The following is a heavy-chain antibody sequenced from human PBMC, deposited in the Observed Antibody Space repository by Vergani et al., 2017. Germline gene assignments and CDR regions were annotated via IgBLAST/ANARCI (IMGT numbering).Heavy chain of an antibody. CDR1: GGSISSYY. CDR2: IYYSGST. CDR3: AREGSSGYYPYYFDY. V-gene: IGHV4-59*01. D-gene: IGHD3-22*01. J-gene: IGHJ4*02. Sequence: QVQLQESGPGLVKPSETLSLTCTVSGGSISSYYWSWIRQPPGKGLEWIGYIYYSGSTNYNPSLKRRVTISVDTSKNQFSLKLSSVTAADTAVYYCAREGSSGYYPYYFDYWGQGTLVTVSS.